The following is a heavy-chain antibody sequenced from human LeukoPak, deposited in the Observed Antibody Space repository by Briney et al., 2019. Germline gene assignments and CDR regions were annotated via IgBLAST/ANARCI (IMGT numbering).Heavy chain of an antibody. Sequence: AASVKVSCKTSGYTFTGYYIHWVRQAPGQGLEWMGWINPNSGGTLSAQKFQGRVTVTRDTSISTAYLEVSRLTSDDTAVYYCARDLGSSSFDPTNAVNVWGQGTMIIVSP. D-gene: IGHD6-6*01. J-gene: IGHJ3*01. CDR1: GYTFTGYY. CDR2: INPNSGGT. CDR3: ARDLGSSSFDPTNAVNV. V-gene: IGHV1-2*02.